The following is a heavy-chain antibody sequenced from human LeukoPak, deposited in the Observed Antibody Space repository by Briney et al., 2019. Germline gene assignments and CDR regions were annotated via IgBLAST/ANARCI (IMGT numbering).Heavy chain of an antibody. Sequence: SETLSLTCTVSGGSISSYHWSWIRQPPGKGLEWIGYIYYSGSTNYNPSLKSRVTVSLDTSKNQFSLKVSSVTAADTAVYYCARHSSGYLSYFDYWGQGTLVPVSS. CDR1: GGSISSYH. J-gene: IGHJ4*02. V-gene: IGHV4-59*08. CDR3: ARHSSGYLSYFDY. CDR2: IYYSGST. D-gene: IGHD3-22*01.